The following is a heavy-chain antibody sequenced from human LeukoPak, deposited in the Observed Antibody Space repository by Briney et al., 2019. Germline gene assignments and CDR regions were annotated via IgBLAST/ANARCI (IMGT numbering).Heavy chain of an antibody. CDR1: GFTFSSYA. CDR2: ISGSGGST. V-gene: IGHV3-23*01. D-gene: IGHD3-22*01. J-gene: IGHJ3*02. Sequence: GGSLRLSCAASGFTFSSYAMSWVRQAPGKGLEWVSAISGSGGSTYYADSVKGRFTISRDNSKNTLYLQMNSLRAEDTAVYYCARIMYYDRSGYYYVRAFDIWGQGTMVTVSS. CDR3: ARIMYYDRSGYYYVRAFDI.